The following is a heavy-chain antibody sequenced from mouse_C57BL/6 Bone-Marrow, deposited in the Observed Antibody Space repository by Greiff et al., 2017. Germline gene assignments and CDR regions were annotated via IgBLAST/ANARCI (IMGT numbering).Heavy chain of an antibody. CDR3: ARQSLTTRAMDY. CDR2: ISSGGSYT. CDR1: GFTFSSYG. V-gene: IGHV5-6*01. D-gene: IGHD2-12*01. J-gene: IGHJ4*01. Sequence: EVQLVESGGDLVKPGGSLKLSCAASGFTFSSYGMSWVRQTPDKRLEWVATISSGGSYTYYPDSVKGRFTISRDNAKNTLYLQMSSLKSEDTAMYYCARQSLTTRAMDYWGQGTSVTVSS.